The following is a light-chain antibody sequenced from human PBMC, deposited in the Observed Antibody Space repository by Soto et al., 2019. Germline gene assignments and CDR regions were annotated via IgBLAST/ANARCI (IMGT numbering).Light chain of an antibody. Sequence: QSVLTKPPEASVTPGQWARFSCSGGRASSGSNTGNWYQQLPVTAPKLLTSSNNQRPSGVPDPFPGSKSGTSASLASSRLQSEDEADYYCAAWDDSLNGFSVFGTGPKVPV. J-gene: IGLJ1*01. CDR2: SNN. CDR1: RASSGSNT. CDR3: AAWDDSLNGFSV. V-gene: IGLV1-44*01.